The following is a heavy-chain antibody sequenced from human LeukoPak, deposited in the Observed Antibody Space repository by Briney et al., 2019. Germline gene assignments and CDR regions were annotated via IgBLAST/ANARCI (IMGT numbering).Heavy chain of an antibody. D-gene: IGHD5-18*01. CDR2: INHSGST. V-gene: IGHV4-34*01. J-gene: IGHJ6*03. Sequence: SETLSLTCAVYGGSFSGYYWSWIRQPPGKGLEWIGEINHSGSTNYNPSLKSRVTISVDTSKNQFSLKLTSVTAADTAVYYCARGPGYSYGSSYYYMGVWGKGTTVTVSS. CDR1: GGSFSGYY. CDR3: ARGPGYSYGSSYYYMGV.